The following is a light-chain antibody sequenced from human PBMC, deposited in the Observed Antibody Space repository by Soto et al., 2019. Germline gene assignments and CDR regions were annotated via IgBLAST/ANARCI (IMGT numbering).Light chain of an antibody. J-gene: IGKJ3*01. Sequence: TEFPESPSSLSLAPERNAPLSSRASQSVSSYLAWYQQKPGQAPRLLIYDASNRATGIPARFSGSGSGTDFTLTISSLEPEDFAVYYCQQRSNWPHFGPGTNVDIK. CDR1: QSVSSY. V-gene: IGKV3-11*01. CDR3: QQRSNWPH. CDR2: DAS.